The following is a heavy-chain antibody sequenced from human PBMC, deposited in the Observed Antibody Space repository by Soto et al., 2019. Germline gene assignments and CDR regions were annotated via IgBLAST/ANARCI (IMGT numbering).Heavy chain of an antibody. CDR3: ARDPPDGYRFDY. D-gene: IGHD5-18*01. V-gene: IGHV1-46*03. Sequence: GASVKVSCKASGFTFTSYNIHWMRQAPGQGLEWIGIIRPTYGNTEYAQAFQGRVSINRDTATSTVYMELSSLKSEDTAVFYCARDPPDGYRFDYWGRGAQVPVPP. CDR2: IRPTYGNT. J-gene: IGHJ4*02. CDR1: GFTFTSYN.